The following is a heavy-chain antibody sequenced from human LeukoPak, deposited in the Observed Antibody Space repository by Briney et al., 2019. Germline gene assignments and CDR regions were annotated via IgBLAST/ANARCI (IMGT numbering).Heavy chain of an antibody. CDR3: TTCGYDRCGAFDI. V-gene: IGHV3-15*01. D-gene: IGHD5-12*01. CDR2: TKSKTDGGTT. Sequence: PGGSLRLSCAVSEFPFTRAWMTWVRQAPGKGLEWVGRTKSKTDGGTTDYAAPVKGRFSISRDDSKNTLYLQMNSLETEDTAMYYCTTCGYDRCGAFDIWGQGTVVTVSS. CDR1: EFPFTRAW. J-gene: IGHJ3*02.